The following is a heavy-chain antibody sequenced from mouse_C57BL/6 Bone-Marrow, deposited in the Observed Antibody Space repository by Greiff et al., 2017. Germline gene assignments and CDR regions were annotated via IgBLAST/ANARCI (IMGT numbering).Heavy chain of an antibody. CDR3: TTLTGWYFDV. V-gene: IGHV14-4*01. D-gene: IGHD4-1*01. CDR1: GSNIKDDY. CDR2: IDPENGDT. Sequence: EVKLQEPGAELVRPGASVKLSCTASGSNIKDDYMHWVKQRPEQGLAWIGWIDPENGDTEYASKFQGKATITVDTSSNTAYLQLSSLTSEDTAVYYCTTLTGWYFDVWGTGTTVTVSS. J-gene: IGHJ1*03.